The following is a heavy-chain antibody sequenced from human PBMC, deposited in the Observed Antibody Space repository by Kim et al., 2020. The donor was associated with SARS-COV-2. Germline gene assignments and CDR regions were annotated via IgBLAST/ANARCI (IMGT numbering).Heavy chain of an antibody. V-gene: IGHV4-59*08. D-gene: IGHD2-15*01. CDR3: ARRSILLAMDV. Sequence: SETLSLTCAVSGGSISNYFWAWIRQPPGKGLEWIGYIYYSGDTKYNPSLKSRVTISVDTAKNQFSLELKSVTAADTAVYYCARRSILLAMDVWGQGSTVSVSS. CDR1: GGSISNYF. CDR2: IYYSGDT. J-gene: IGHJ6*02.